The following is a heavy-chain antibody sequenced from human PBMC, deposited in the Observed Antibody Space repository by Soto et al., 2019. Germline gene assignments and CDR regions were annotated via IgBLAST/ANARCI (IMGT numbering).Heavy chain of an antibody. CDR3: ARKFRFFEWLSHNYYYMDV. Sequence: EVQLVESGGGLVQPGGSLRLSCAASGFTFSSYWMSWVRQAPGKGLEWVANIKQDGSEKYYVDSVKGRFTISRDNAKNSLYLQMNSLRSEDMALYYCARKFRFFEWLSHNYYYMDVWGKGTTVIVSS. V-gene: IGHV3-7*01. D-gene: IGHD3-3*01. CDR1: GFTFSSYW. J-gene: IGHJ6*03. CDR2: IKQDGSEK.